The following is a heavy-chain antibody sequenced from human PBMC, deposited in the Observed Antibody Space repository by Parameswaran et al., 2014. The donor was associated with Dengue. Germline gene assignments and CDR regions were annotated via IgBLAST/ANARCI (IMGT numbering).Heavy chain of an antibody. CDR3: AKEAGSSGYSPFDY. Sequence: VRQAPGKGLEWVSAISGSGGSTYYADSVKGRFTISRDNSKNTLYLQMNSLRAEDTAVYYCAKEAGSSGYSPFDYWGQGTLVTVSS. V-gene: IGHV3-23*01. CDR2: ISGSGGST. J-gene: IGHJ4*02. D-gene: IGHD3-22*01.